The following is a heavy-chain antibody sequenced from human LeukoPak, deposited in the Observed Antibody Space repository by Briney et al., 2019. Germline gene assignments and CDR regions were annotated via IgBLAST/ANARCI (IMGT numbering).Heavy chain of an antibody. CDR3: ARDPGGNYFGPGTHFAY. V-gene: IGHV1-46*01. CDR1: GYTFPHHY. J-gene: IGHJ4*02. Sequence: ASVKVSCKASGYTFPHHYMHWVRQARGQGLEWMGRIDGESGNTRYAQNFQGRVSMTRDTSTSTVYMELSSLRFEDTAVYYCARDPGGNYFGPGTHFAYWGQGALVTVSS. CDR2: IDGESGNT. D-gene: IGHD3-10*01.